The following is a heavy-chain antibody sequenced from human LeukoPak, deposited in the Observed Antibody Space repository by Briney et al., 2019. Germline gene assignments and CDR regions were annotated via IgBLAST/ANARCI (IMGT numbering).Heavy chain of an antibody. V-gene: IGHV3-73*01. CDR2: IRSKANSYAT. J-gene: IGHJ5*02. D-gene: IGHD3-10*01. Sequence: GGSLRLSCAASGFTFSGSAMHWVRQASGKGPEWVGRIRSKANSYATAYSASVEGRFTISRDDSKNTAYLQMDSLKTEDTAIYYCSTYGSATYYRSWGQGTLVTGSS. CDR1: GFTFSGSA. CDR3: STYGSATYYRS.